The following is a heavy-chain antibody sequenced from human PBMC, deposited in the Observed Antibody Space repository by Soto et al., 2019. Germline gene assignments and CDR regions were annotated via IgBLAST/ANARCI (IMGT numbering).Heavy chain of an antibody. CDR2: ISYDGSNK. Sequence: GGSLRLSCAASGFTFSSYAMHWVRQAPGKGLEWVAVISYDGSNKYYADSVKGRFTISRDNSKNTLYLQMNSLGAEDTAVYYWARDRRVGNYYYYGMDVWGQGTTVTVSS. J-gene: IGHJ6*02. CDR1: GFTFSSYA. CDR3: ARDRRVGNYYYYGMDV. V-gene: IGHV3-30-3*01.